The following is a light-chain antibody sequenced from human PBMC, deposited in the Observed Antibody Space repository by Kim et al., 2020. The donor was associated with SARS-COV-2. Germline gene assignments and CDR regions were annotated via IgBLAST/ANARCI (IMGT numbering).Light chain of an antibody. V-gene: IGLV1-51*01. J-gene: IGLJ3*02. CDR1: SSNIGTNY. CDR2: DNN. CDR3: GTWDSSLSAGV. Sequence: GQKVTMSCSGSSSNIGTNYVSWYQQLPGTAPKLLIYDNNKRPSGIPDRFSGSKSGTSATLGITGLQTGDEADYYCGTWDSSLSAGVFGGGTQVTVL.